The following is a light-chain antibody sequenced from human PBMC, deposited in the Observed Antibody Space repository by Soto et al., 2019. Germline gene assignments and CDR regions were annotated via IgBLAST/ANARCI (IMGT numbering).Light chain of an antibody. CDR1: QSITSL. CDR3: QHYNTYSP. CDR2: KTS. V-gene: IGKV1-5*03. J-gene: IGKJ4*02. Sequence: DIQMTQSPSTLSASVGDRVTITCRASQSITSLLAWYQQKPGEAPKLLIYKTSTLESGVPSRFSGSGSGTEFTLTIHHPPTDDFASYYCQHYNTYSPFGGGTKVEIK.